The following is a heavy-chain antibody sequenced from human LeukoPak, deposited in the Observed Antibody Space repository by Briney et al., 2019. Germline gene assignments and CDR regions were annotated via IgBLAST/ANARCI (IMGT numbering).Heavy chain of an antibody. V-gene: IGHV3-48*03. CDR3: ARIRGYCSSTSCFNDH. CDR2: ISSGGSSI. CDR1: GFTFSSYE. J-gene: IGHJ4*02. D-gene: IGHD2-2*01. Sequence: GGSLRLSCAASGFTFSSYEMNWVRQAPGKGLEWVSYISSGGSSIYYADSVKGRFTIPRDNAKNSLYLQMNSLRAEDTAVYYCARIRGYCSSTSCFNDHWGQGTLVTVSS.